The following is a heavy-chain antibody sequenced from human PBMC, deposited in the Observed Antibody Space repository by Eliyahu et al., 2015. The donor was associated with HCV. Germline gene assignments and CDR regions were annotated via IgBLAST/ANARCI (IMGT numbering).Heavy chain of an antibody. D-gene: IGHD2-15*01. J-gene: IGHJ4*02. CDR1: GGPFSSYA. CDR3: AREKLSIVGSGGRGRLFGFDY. V-gene: IGHV1-69*01. Sequence: QVQLVQSGAEVKKPGSSVKVSCKASGGPFSSYAISWVRQAPGQGLEWMGGIIPIFGTANYAQKFQGRVTITADESTSTAYMELSSLRSEDTAVYYCAREKLSIVGSGGRGRLFGFDYWGQGTLVTVSS. CDR2: IIPIFGTA.